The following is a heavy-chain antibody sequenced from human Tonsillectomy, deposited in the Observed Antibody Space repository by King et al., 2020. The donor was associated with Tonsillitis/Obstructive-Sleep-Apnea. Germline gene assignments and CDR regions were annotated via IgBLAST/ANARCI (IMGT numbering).Heavy chain of an antibody. CDR1: GFTFSSYE. D-gene: IGHD4-11*01. CDR3: ARGRGSNYHPSYFDY. J-gene: IGHJ4*02. V-gene: IGHV3-48*03. Sequence: VQLVESGGGLVQPGGSLRLSCAASGFTFSSYEMNWVRQAPGKGLEWVSYISSSGSTIYYADSVKGRFTISRDNAKNSLYLQMNSLRAEDTAVYYCARGRGSNYHPSYFDYWGQGTLVTVSS. CDR2: ISSSGSTI.